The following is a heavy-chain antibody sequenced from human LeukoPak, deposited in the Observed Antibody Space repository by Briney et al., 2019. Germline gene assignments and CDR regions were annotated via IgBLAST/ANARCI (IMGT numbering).Heavy chain of an antibody. D-gene: IGHD5-18*01. CDR2: ISSGGSTI. V-gene: IGHV3-48*02. Sequence: GGSLRLSCAASGFTFSHYSMNWVRQAPGKGLEWVSDISSGGSTIYYADSVKGRFTISRDNAKNALYLQMNSLRDEDTAVYYCVRGEATAVVPGCAYWGQGMLVTVSS. J-gene: IGHJ4*02. CDR3: VRGEATAVVPGCAY. CDR1: GFTFSHYS.